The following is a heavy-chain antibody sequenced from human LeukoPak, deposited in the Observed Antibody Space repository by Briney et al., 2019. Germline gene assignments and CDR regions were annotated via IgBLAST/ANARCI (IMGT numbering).Heavy chain of an antibody. Sequence: GASVKVSCKASGYTFTSYGISWVRQAPGQGLEWMGWISAYNGNTNYAQKLQGRVTMTTDTSTSTAYMELRSLRSDDTAVYYCARASGSRGYSYGSVYYWGQGTLVTVSS. CDR1: GYTFTSYG. J-gene: IGHJ4*02. CDR3: ARASGSRGYSYGSVYY. V-gene: IGHV1-18*01. D-gene: IGHD5-18*01. CDR2: ISAYNGNT.